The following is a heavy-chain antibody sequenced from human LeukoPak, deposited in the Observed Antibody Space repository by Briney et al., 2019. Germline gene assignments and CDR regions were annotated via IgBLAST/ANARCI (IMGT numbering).Heavy chain of an antibody. J-gene: IGHJ4*02. V-gene: IGHV1-2*02. Sequence: ASVKVSCKASGYTFTGYYMQWVRQAPGQGLEWMGWINPNSGGTNYAPKFQGRVTMTRDTSINIAYIELSRVRSDDTAVYYCARGGWLQEFDYWGQGTLVTVSS. CDR1: GYTFTGYY. D-gene: IGHD5-24*01. CDR2: INPNSGGT. CDR3: ARGGWLQEFDY.